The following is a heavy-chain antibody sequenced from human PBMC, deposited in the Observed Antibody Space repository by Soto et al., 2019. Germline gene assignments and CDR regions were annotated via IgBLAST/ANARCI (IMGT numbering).Heavy chain of an antibody. V-gene: IGHV4-34*01. CDR3: ARGKEVDIVVVPAAGFDP. D-gene: IGHD2-2*03. Sequence: QVQLQQWGAGLLKPSETLSLTCAVYGGSFSGYYWSWIRQPPGKGLEWIGEINHSGSTNYNPSLKSRVTISVDTSKNQLSLKLSSVTAADTAVYYCARGKEVDIVVVPAAGFDPWGQGTLVTVSS. CDR2: INHSGST. CDR1: GGSFSGYY. J-gene: IGHJ5*02.